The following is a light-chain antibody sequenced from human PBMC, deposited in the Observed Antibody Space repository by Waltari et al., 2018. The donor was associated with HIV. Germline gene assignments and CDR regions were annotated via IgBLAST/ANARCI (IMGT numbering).Light chain of an antibody. CDR2: GEN. Sequence: SSEATQDPTVSVALGQTVRITCQGDSLRNYFTSRYQQKPGQAPVLVIYGENNRPSGIPDRFSGSTSGNTASLIITVAQAEDEAEYYCNSRDSSGNRLVVFGGGTKLTVL. V-gene: IGLV3-19*01. CDR3: NSRDSSGNRLVV. CDR1: SLRNYF. J-gene: IGLJ2*01.